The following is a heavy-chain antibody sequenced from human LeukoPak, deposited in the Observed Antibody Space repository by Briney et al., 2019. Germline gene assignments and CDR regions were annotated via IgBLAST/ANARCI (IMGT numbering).Heavy chain of an antibody. CDR2: ISSSSYT. CDR1: GFTFSDYY. Sequence: PGGFLRLSCAASGFTFSDYYMSWIRQAPGKGLEWVSYISSSSYTNYADSVKGRFTISRDNAKNSLYLQMNSLRAEDTAVYYCAREGNDILTGYPDYFDYWGQGTLVTVSS. V-gene: IGHV3-11*06. CDR3: AREGNDILTGYPDYFDY. J-gene: IGHJ4*02. D-gene: IGHD3-9*01.